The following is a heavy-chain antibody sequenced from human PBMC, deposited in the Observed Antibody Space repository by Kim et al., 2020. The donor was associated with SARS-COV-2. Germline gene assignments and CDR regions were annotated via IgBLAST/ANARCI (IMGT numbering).Heavy chain of an antibody. J-gene: IGHJ3*02. CDR3: ARRKGSGSYYWAAFDI. CDR1: GGSISSYY. D-gene: IGHD3-10*01. Sequence: SETLSLTCTVSGGSISSYYWSWIRQPPGKGLEWIGYIYYSGSTNYNPSLKSRVTISVDTSKNRFSLKLSSVTAADTAVYYCARRKGSGSYYWAAFDIWGQGTMVTVSS. CDR2: IYYSGST. V-gene: IGHV4-59*01.